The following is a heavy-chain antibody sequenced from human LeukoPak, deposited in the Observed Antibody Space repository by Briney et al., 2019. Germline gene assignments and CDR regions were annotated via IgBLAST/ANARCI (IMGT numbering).Heavy chain of an antibody. Sequence: PGGSLRLSCAASGVTFSSYSMNWVRQAPGKGLEWDSSISSSSSYIYYADSVKGRFTISRDNAKNSLYLQMNSLRAEDTAVYYCARDPIKTGTPGYYGMDVWGQGTTVTISS. J-gene: IGHJ6*02. CDR2: ISSSSSYI. V-gene: IGHV3-21*01. CDR1: GVTFSSYS. D-gene: IGHD1-1*01. CDR3: ARDPIKTGTPGYYGMDV.